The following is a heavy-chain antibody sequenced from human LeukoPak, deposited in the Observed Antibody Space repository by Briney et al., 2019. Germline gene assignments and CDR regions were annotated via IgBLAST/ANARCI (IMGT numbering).Heavy chain of an antibody. D-gene: IGHD3-9*01. Sequence: PGGSLRLSCAASGFTFSSYAMSWVRQAPGKGLEWVSAISGSGGSTYYADSVKGRFTISRDNSKNTLYLQMNSLRAEDTAVYYCAKDCRPYKRYFDRVTNWGYYFDYWGQGTLVTVSS. CDR2: ISGSGGST. CDR3: AKDCRPYKRYFDRVTNWGYYFDY. V-gene: IGHV3-23*01. CDR1: GFTFSSYA. J-gene: IGHJ4*02.